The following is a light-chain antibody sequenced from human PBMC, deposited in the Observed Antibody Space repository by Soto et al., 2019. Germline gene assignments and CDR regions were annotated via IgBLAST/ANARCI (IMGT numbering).Light chain of an antibody. CDR1: SSNAGHDF. CDR3: SSFVGGNTYV. Sequence: SVLTRRPSVSAAPGQKVTISCSGSSSNAGHDFLSWHQQHPGKGPRLMIYDVSKRPSGIPARFSGSKSGYTAFLTVSGLQAEDEADYYCSSFVGGNTYVFGTGTKV. CDR2: DVS. J-gene: IGLJ1*01. V-gene: IGLV2-8*01.